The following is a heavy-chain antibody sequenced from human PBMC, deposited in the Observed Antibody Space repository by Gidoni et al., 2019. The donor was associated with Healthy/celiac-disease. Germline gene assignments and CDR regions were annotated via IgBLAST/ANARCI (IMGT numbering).Heavy chain of an antibody. Sequence: QVQLVESGGGVVQPGGSLRLSCAASGFTFSSYGMHWVRQAPGKGPGWVAFIGYDGSNKYYADSVKGRFTISRDNSKNTLYLQMNSLRVDDTAVYYCAKVVAAAGTGGGNWFDPWGQGTLVTVSS. CDR2: IGYDGSNK. V-gene: IGHV3-30*02. D-gene: IGHD6-13*01. J-gene: IGHJ5*02. CDR1: GFTFSSYG. CDR3: AKVVAAAGTGGGNWFDP.